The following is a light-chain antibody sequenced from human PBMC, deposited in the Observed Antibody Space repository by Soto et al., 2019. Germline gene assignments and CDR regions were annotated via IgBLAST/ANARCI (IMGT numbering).Light chain of an antibody. J-gene: IGLJ1*01. CDR3: GTWDSSLSAYV. CDR1: SSNIGNNY. CDR2: DNN. V-gene: IGLV1-51*01. Sequence: QSVLTQPPSVSAAPGQKVTISCSGSSSNIGNNYVSWFQQLPETAPKLLIYDNNKRPSGIPDRFSGSKSGTSATLGITGLQTGDEADYYCGTWDSSLSAYVFGTGTKVTVL.